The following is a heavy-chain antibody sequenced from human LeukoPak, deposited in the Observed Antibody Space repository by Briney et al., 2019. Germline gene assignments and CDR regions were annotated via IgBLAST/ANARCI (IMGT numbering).Heavy chain of an antibody. J-gene: IGHJ4*02. V-gene: IGHV3-74*01. CDR3: ARGGYYYDSSGYYSWIDY. Sequence: QPGGSLRLSCAASGFTFSSYWMHWVRQAPGNGLVWVSRINSDGSSTSYADSVKGRFTISRDNAKNTLYLQMNSLRAEDTAVYYCARGGYYYDSSGYYSWIDYWGQGTLVTVSS. CDR2: INSDGSST. CDR1: GFTFSSYW. D-gene: IGHD3-22*01.